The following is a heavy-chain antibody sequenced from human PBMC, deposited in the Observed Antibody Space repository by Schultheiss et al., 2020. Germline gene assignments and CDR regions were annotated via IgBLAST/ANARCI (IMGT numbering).Heavy chain of an antibody. CDR1: GGSISSYY. J-gene: IGHJ6*02. V-gene: IGHV4-4*07. CDR3: ARHGDYGDYAEPYYYGMDV. CDR2: IYTSGST. Sequence: SETLSLTCTVSGGSISSYYWSWIRQPAGKGLEWIGRIYTSGSTNYNPSLKSRVTMSVDTSKNQFSLKLSSVTAADTAVYYCARHGDYGDYAEPYYYGMDVWGQGTTVTVSS. D-gene: IGHD4-17*01.